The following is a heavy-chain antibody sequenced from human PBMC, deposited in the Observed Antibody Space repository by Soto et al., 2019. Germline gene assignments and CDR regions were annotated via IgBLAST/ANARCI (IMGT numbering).Heavy chain of an antibody. J-gene: IGHJ5*02. V-gene: IGHV6-1*01. Sequence: SQTLSLSCALSGDSVSSNTASWNWIRRSPSRGLEWLGRTYFRSKWYNDYAVSVKSRIIINPDTSNNQFSLQLNSVTPEDTAVYFCAKGDNLGPKTGYAFDPWGQGSRVTVS. D-gene: IGHD5-12*01. CDR3: AKGDNLGPKTGYAFDP. CDR2: TYFRSKWYN. CDR1: GDSVSSNTAS.